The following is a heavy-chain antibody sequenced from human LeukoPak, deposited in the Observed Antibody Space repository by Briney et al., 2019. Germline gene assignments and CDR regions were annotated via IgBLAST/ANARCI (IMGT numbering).Heavy chain of an antibody. CDR2: IYYSGST. Sequence: SETLSFTCTVSGGSINSYWSWIRQPPGKGLEWIGYIYYSGSTNYNPSLKSRVTISVDTSKNQFSLKLSSVTAAGTAVYYCARTIAARPGGLYYYYYMDVWGKGTTVTVSS. CDR3: ARTIAARPGGLYYYYYMDV. CDR1: GGSINSY. V-gene: IGHV4-59*01. D-gene: IGHD6-6*01. J-gene: IGHJ6*03.